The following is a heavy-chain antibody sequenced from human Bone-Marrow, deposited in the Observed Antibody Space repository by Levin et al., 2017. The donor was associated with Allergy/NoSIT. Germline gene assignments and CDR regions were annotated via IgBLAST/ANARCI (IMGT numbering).Heavy chain of an antibody. D-gene: IGHD5-24*01. CDR1: GFTFSSYG. J-gene: IGHJ4*02. CDR3: AKVQGRWLQFGDGLDY. V-gene: IGHV3-30*18. CDR2: ISYDGSNK. Sequence: GESLKISCAASGFTFSSYGMHWVRQAPGKGLEWVAVISYDGSNKYYADSVKGRFTISRDNSKNTLYLQMNSLRAEDTAVYYCAKVQGRWLQFGDGLDYWGQGTLVTVSS.